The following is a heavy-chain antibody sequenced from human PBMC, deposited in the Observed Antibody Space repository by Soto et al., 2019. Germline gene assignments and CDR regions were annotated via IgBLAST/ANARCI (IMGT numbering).Heavy chain of an antibody. CDR2: ISYDGSNK. J-gene: IGHJ4*02. Sequence: QVQLVESGGGVVQPGRSLRLSCAASGFTFSSYGMHWVRQAPGKGLEWVAVISYDGSNKYYADSVKGRFTISRDNSKNTLYLQMNSPRAEDTAVYYCAKDRYYDSSGYSDYWGQGTLVTVSS. D-gene: IGHD3-22*01. CDR3: AKDRYYDSSGYSDY. V-gene: IGHV3-30*18. CDR1: GFTFSSYG.